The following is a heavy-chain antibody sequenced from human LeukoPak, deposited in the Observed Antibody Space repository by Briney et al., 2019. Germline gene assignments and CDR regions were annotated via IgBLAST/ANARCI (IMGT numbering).Heavy chain of an antibody. D-gene: IGHD3-22*01. CDR3: ARLKSWDSSGYYYRGDDY. V-gene: IGHV4-39*07. CDR2: IYSSGST. CDR1: GASISSGSNY. J-gene: IGHJ4*02. Sequence: SETLSLTCSVSGASISSGSNYWGWIRQPPGKTLEWIGSIYSSGSTYYNPSLKSRVIIIIDTPKNHFSLTLSSVTAADTAVYYCARLKSWDSSGYYYRGDDYWGQGTLVTVSS.